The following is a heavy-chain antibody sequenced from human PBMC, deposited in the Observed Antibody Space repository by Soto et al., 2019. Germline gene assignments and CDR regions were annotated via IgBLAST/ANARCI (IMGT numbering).Heavy chain of an antibody. J-gene: IGHJ4*02. V-gene: IGHV3-30*18. Sequence: QVQLVESGGGVVHPGRSLRLSCAASGFTFSYYGMHWVRQAPGKGLEWVAVISNDGKNEYTADSVRGRFAISRDNSKNTLYLQMYSLRAEDTAVYYCAKDSGRGSADYYFDYWGQGTLVTVSS. D-gene: IGHD3-10*01. CDR2: ISNDGKNE. CDR1: GFTFSYYG. CDR3: AKDSGRGSADYYFDY.